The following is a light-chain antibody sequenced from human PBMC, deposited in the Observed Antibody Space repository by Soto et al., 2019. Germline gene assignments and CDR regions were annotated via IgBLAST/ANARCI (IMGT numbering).Light chain of an antibody. CDR3: QQYGSSPPT. CDR2: DAS. J-gene: IGKJ1*01. CDR1: QSISSW. V-gene: IGKV1-5*01. Sequence: DIQMTQSPSTLSASVGDRVTITCRASQSISSWLAWYQQKPGKAPKLLIYDASSVESGVPSRFSGSGSGTDFTLTISRLEPEDFAVYYCQQYGSSPPTFGQGTKVDIK.